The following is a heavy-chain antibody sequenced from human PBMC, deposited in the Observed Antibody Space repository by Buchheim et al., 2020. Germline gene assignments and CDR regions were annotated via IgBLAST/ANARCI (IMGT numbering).Heavy chain of an antibody. CDR3: VRDHTVNIFSYNGLDV. CDR1: GGSISSANYY. V-gene: IGHV4-30-4*01. D-gene: IGHD4-17*01. CDR2: IYYSGST. Sequence: QVQLQESGPGLVKPSQTLSLTCTVSGGSISSANYYWSWIRQPPGKGLEWIGYIYYSGSTNYNPSLKSRVTISVDTSKNQFSLKLSSVTAADTAVYYCVRDHTVNIFSYNGLDVWCQGTT. J-gene: IGHJ6*02.